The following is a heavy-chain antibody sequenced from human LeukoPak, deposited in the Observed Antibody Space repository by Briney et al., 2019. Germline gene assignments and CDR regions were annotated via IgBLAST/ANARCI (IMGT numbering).Heavy chain of an antibody. D-gene: IGHD3-10*01. V-gene: IGHV3-53*01. CDR2: IYSGGNT. J-gene: IGHJ4*02. CDR3: ARDWAYGSGSYRGY. Sequence: GGSLRLSCVASGFSVSSNYMSWVRQAPGEVLEWVSVIYSGGNTYYADSVKGRFTISRDNSKNTVYLQMNSLRADDTAVYYCARDWAYGSGSYRGYWGQGTLVTVSS. CDR1: GFSVSSNY.